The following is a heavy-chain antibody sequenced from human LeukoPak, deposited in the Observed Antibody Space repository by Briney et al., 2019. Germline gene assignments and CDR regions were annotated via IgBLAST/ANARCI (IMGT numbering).Heavy chain of an antibody. CDR1: GGSISSGSYY. J-gene: IGHJ6*03. CDR3: ARGDCSSTICYSPMDV. D-gene: IGHD2-2*01. V-gene: IGHV4-61*02. Sequence: SETLSLTCTVSGGSISSGSYYWSWIRQPAGKGLEWIGRIYTSGSTNYNPSLKSRVTISVDTSKNQFSLKVNSVTAADTALYYCARGDCSSTICYSPMDVWGKGTTVTVSS. CDR2: IYTSGST.